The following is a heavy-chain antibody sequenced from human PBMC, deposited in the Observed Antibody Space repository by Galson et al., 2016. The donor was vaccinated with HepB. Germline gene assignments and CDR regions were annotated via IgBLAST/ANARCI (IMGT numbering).Heavy chain of an antibody. J-gene: IGHJ4*02. V-gene: IGHV2-5*02. Sequence: LVKPTQTLTLTCTFSGFSLSTSGMGVGWIRQPPGKALEWLAFIYWDDDKRYSPSLKSRLTITKYTSKNQVVLTMSNMDPVDTATYYCARRRYCTNGVCYSDFDYWGQGTLVTVSS. D-gene: IGHD2-8*01. CDR1: GFSLSTSGMG. CDR2: IYWDDDK. CDR3: ARRRYCTNGVCYSDFDY.